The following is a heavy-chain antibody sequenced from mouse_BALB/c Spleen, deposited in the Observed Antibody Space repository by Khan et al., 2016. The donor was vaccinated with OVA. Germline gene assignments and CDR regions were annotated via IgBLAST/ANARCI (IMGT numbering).Heavy chain of an antibody. CDR2: ISSGGHYT. V-gene: IGHV5-6*01. J-gene: IGHJ3*01. CDR1: GFTFSTYG. D-gene: IGHD1-1*02. Sequence: EVKLMESGGDLVKTGGSLKLSCAASGFTFSTYGMSWVRQTPDKRLEWVATISSGGHYTYYIDSVKGRFTISRDNAKNILYLQMTSLRSEDTAMYYCERLAYYYNSEGFAYWGQGTLVTVSA. CDR3: ERLAYYYNSEGFAY.